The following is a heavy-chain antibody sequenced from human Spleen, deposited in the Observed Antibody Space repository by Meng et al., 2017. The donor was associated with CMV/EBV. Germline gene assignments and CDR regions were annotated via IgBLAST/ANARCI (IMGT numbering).Heavy chain of an antibody. CDR2: MYYSGSI. V-gene: IGHV4-39*01. J-gene: IGHJ4*02. CDR3: ARGVDTVMGTCDY. D-gene: IGHD5-18*01. Sequence: VSGGSISSSGYYWGWIRQPPGKGLEWIGSMYYSGSIYHNPSLKSRVTISGDTSKNEFSLKMTSVTAADTAIYYCARGVDTVMGTCDYWGQGTLVTVSS. CDR1: GGSISSSGYY.